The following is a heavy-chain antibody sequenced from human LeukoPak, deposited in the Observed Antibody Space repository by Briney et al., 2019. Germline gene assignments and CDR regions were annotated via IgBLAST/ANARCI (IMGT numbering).Heavy chain of an antibody. V-gene: IGHV4-34*01. CDR2: INHSGST. D-gene: IGHD1-26*01. CDR3: ARGIGSYPFSYYFDY. J-gene: IGHJ4*02. CDR1: GGSFSGYY. Sequence: PSETLSLTCAVYGGSFSGYYWSWIRQPPGKGLEWIGEINHSGSTNYNPSLKSRVTISVDTSKNQFSLKLSSVTAADTAVYYCARGIGSYPFSYYFDYWGQGTLVTVSS.